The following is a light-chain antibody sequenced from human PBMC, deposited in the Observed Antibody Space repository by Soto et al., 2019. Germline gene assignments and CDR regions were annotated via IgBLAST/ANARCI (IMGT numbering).Light chain of an antibody. CDR2: LGS. J-gene: IGKJ2*01. Sequence: DIVMTQSPLSLPVTPGEPASISCRSSQSLLHSNGYKYLDWYLQKPGQSPQLLIYLGSNRSSGVPDRFSGSGSGTDFTLKISRVEAEDVGVYYCMQALQKTFGQGTKVDIK. V-gene: IGKV2-28*01. CDR1: QSLLHSNGYKY. CDR3: MQALQKT.